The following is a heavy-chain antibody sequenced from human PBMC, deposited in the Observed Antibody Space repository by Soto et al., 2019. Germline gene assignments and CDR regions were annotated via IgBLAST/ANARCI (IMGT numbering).Heavy chain of an antibody. CDR3: ARSGSGSGGSCPFFDY. V-gene: IGHV1-2*04. Sequence: QVQLVQSGAEVKKPGASVKVSCKASGYTFTGYYMHWVRQAPGQGLEWMGWINPNSGGTNYAQKFQGWVTMTRDTSISTAYMELSRLRSDDTAVYYCARSGSGSGGSCPFFDYWGQGTLVTVSS. D-gene: IGHD2-15*01. CDR2: INPNSGGT. J-gene: IGHJ4*02. CDR1: GYTFTGYY.